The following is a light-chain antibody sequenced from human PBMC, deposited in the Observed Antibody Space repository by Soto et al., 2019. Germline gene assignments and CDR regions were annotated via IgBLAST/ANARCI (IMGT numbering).Light chain of an antibody. Sequence: EIVMTQSPATLSVSPGERATLSCWASQSVKTNLAWYQQKPGQAPRLLIYGASTRATGIPARFSGSGSGTEFTLTISSLQSEDFAIYYCQQYDSSPRTFGQGTKVEIK. V-gene: IGKV3-15*01. CDR3: QQYDSSPRT. J-gene: IGKJ1*01. CDR2: GAS. CDR1: QSVKTN.